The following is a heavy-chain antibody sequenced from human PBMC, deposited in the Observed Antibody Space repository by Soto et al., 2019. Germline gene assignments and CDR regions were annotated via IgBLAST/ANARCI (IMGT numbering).Heavy chain of an antibody. Sequence: GASVKVSCKASGYTFTSYGISWVRQAPGQGLEWMGWISAYNGNTNYAQKLQGRVTMTTDTSTSTAYMELRSLRSDDTAVYYCARDRGSVDIVVVPAARPFDPWGQGTLVTVSS. J-gene: IGHJ5*02. V-gene: IGHV1-18*01. CDR1: GYTFTSYG. CDR3: ARDRGSVDIVVVPAARPFDP. D-gene: IGHD2-2*02. CDR2: ISAYNGNT.